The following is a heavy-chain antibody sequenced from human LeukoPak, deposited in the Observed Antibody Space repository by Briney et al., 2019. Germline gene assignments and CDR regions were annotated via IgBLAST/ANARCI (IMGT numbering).Heavy chain of an antibody. Sequence: GGSLRLSCAASGFTFSSYAMSWVRQAPGKGLEWVSAISGSGGSTYYEDSVKGRFTISRDNSKNTLYLQMDSLRAEDTAVYYCAKDGGNSYAFDIWSQGTMVTVSS. CDR2: ISGSGGST. D-gene: IGHD4-23*01. J-gene: IGHJ3*02. CDR1: GFTFSSYA. CDR3: AKDGGNSYAFDI. V-gene: IGHV3-23*01.